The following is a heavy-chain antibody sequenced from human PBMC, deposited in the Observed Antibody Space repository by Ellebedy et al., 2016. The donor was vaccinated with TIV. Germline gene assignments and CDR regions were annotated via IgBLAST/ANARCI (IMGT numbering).Heavy chain of an antibody. CDR1: GVSIRSYF. CDR3: ARERYFGSGSSNWFDP. D-gene: IGHD3-10*01. J-gene: IGHJ5*02. CDR2: IFYTGST. V-gene: IGHV4-59*12. Sequence: SETLSLTCTVSGVSIRSYFWSWIRQSPGKGLEWIGHIFYTGSTTYNPSLKSRVTMSVDTSNNQFSLKLSSVTAADTAVYYCARERYFGSGSSNWFDPWGQGTLVSVSS.